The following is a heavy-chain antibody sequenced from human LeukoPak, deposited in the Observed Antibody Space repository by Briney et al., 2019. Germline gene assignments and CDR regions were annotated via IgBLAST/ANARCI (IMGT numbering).Heavy chain of an antibody. CDR1: GYTFTSYY. J-gene: IGHJ4*02. Sequence: ASVKVSCKASGYTFTSYYMHWVRQAPGQGLEWMGIINPSGGSTSYAQKFQGRVTMTRDTSTSTVYMELSSLRSEDTAVYYCARVPTPVGAREPFDYWGQGTLVTVSS. V-gene: IGHV1-46*01. CDR2: INPSGGST. CDR3: ARVPTPVGAREPFDY. D-gene: IGHD1-26*01.